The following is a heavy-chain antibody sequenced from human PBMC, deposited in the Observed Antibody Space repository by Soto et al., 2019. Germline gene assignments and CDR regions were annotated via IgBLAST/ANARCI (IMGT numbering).Heavy chain of an antibody. J-gene: IGHJ6*02. D-gene: IGHD3-22*01. V-gene: IGHV5-51*01. Sequence: GESLKVSCKGSGYSLTSYWIGWVRQMPGKGLEWMGIIYPGDSDTRYSPSFQGQVTISADKSISTAYLQWSSLKASDTAMYYCERRGDYYDSIGYLTCGMDVWGQGTTVPFSS. CDR3: ERRGDYYDSIGYLTCGMDV. CDR2: IYPGDSDT. CDR1: GYSLTSYW.